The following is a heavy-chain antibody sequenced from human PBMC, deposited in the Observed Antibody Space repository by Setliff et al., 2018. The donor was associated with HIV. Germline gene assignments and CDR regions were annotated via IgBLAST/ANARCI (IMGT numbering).Heavy chain of an antibody. CDR1: GYIFSSYG. D-gene: IGHD2-2*01. V-gene: IGHV1-18*01. CDR2: ISADNGNT. Sequence: ASVKVSCKSSGYIFSSYGISWVRQAPGQGLEWMGWISADNGNTNYAQKFQGRVTMTTDTSTRTAYMELRSLRSDDTAVYYCARDGDRIVVVGVKVDYYYYMDVWGKGTTVTVSS. J-gene: IGHJ6*03. CDR3: ARDGDRIVVVGVKVDYYYYMDV.